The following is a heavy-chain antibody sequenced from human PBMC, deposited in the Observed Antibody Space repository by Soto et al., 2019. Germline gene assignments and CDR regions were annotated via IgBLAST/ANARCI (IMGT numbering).Heavy chain of an antibody. D-gene: IGHD3-10*01. J-gene: IGHJ5*02. Sequence: QVQLQESGPGLVKPSETLSLTCTVSGGSISSYYWSWIRQPPGKGLEWIGYIYYSGSTNYNPSLKSRVTISADASTTQFSLTLSSVPAAHPAVYYCARHLYGSGERCDPWGQGTLVAVSS. V-gene: IGHV4-59*12. CDR2: IYYSGST. CDR3: ARHLYGSGERCDP. CDR1: GGSISSYY.